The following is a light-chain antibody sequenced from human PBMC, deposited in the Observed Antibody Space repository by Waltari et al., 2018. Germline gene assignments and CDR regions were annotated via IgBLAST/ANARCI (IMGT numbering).Light chain of an antibody. V-gene: IGKV1-5*03. J-gene: IGKJ2*01. Sequence: DIQLTQSPSTLSASVGDRVTITCRASQVVSPWLAWHQQRPGKAPKLLIYKASLLESGVPSRFSGSVSGTDFTLTISSLQPDDFATYYCQQYQDYSTFGQGTKVEIK. CDR1: QVVSPW. CDR2: KAS. CDR3: QQYQDYST.